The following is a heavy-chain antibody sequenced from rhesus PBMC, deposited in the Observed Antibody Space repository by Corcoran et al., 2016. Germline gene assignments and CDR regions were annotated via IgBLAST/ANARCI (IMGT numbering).Heavy chain of an antibody. CDR1: GFTFSSSA. J-gene: IGHJ4*01. D-gene: IGHD3-3*01. Sequence: EVQLVESGGGLVQPGGSLRLSCAASGFTFSSSAMHWVRQASGKGREWVGRIRNKSNNSRTGNAGSVKGRFTISRDDSKNTAYLQMNSLKTEDTAVYYCARDVEYYNIWTGYSFFDYWGQGVLVTVSA. CDR2: IRNKSNNSRT. CDR3: ARDVEYYNIWTGYSFFDY. V-gene: IGHV3-118*01.